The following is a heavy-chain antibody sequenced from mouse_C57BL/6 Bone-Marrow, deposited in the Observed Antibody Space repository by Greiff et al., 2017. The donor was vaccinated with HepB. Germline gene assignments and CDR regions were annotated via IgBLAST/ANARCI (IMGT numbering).Heavy chain of an antibody. CDR2: IYPRSGNT. CDR3: TREMLGRAMAY. V-gene: IGHV1-81*01. CDR1: GYTFTSYG. D-gene: IGHD4-1*01. J-gene: IGHJ4*01. Sequence: QVQLQQSGAELARPGASVKLSCKASGYTFTSYGISWVKQRTGQGLEWIGEIYPRSGNTYYNEKFKGKATLTADKSSSTAYMELRSLTSEDSAVSFCTREMLGRAMAYWGEGTSVPVSS.